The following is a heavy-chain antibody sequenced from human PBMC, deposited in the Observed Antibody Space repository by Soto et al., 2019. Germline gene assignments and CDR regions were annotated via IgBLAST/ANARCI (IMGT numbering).Heavy chain of an antibody. Sequence: QVQLQQWGAGLLKPSETLSLTCAVYGGSFSGYYWSWIRQPPGKGLEWIGEINHSGSTNYNPSLKSRVTISVDTSKNKFSLKLSSVTAADTAVYYCARAHTDIVVVPAAIANWFDPWGQGTLVTVSS. CDR2: INHSGST. CDR1: GGSFSGYY. D-gene: IGHD2-2*02. V-gene: IGHV4-34*01. J-gene: IGHJ5*02. CDR3: ARAHTDIVVVPAAIANWFDP.